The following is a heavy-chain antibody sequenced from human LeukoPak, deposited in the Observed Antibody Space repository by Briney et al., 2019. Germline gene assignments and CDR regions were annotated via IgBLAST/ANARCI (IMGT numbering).Heavy chain of an antibody. J-gene: IGHJ4*02. CDR1: GGSISSGSYY. D-gene: IGHD2-2*01. Sequence: SETLSLTCTVSGGSISSGSYYWSWIRQPPGTGLEWIGCLSYSGSTDYNPSLKSRVTISLDTSKNQFSLKLNSVTAADTAVYYCARGGRRTPYYFDYWGQGTLVTVSS. CDR3: ARGGRRTPYYFDY. CDR2: LSYSGST. V-gene: IGHV4-61*01.